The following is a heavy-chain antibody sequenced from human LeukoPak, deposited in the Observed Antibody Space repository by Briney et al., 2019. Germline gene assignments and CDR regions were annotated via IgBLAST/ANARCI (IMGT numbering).Heavy chain of an antibody. CDR1: GFTFSSYS. CDR2: ISSSSSYI. Sequence: GGSLRLSCAASGFTFSSYSMNWVRQAPGKGLEWVSSISSSSSYIYYADSVKGRFTISRDNAKNSLYLQMNSLRAEDTAVYYCAREGYYYDSSGYFDYWGQGTLVTVSS. D-gene: IGHD3-22*01. V-gene: IGHV3-21*01. J-gene: IGHJ4*02. CDR3: AREGYYYDSSGYFDY.